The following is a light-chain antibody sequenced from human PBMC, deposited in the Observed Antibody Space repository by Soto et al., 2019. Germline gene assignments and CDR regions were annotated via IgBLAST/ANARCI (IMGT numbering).Light chain of an antibody. J-gene: IGLJ1*01. V-gene: IGLV2-11*01. Sequence: QSALTQPRSVSGSPGQSLTISCTGTSSYVGGYNYVSWYQQYPSKVPKLMIYDVTKRPSGVPDRFSGSKSGNTASLTISGLQAEDEADYYCCSHAGSYTYVFGTGTKVTVL. CDR3: CSHAGSYTYV. CDR1: SSYVGGYNY. CDR2: DVT.